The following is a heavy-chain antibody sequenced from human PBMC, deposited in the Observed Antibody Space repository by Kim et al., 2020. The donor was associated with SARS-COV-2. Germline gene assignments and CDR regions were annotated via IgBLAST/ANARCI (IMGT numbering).Heavy chain of an antibody. CDR2: IYPGDSDT. V-gene: IGHV5-51*01. CDR1: GYSFTSYW. J-gene: IGHJ4*02. Sequence: GESLKISCKGSGYSFTSYWIGWVRQMPGKGLEWMGIIYPGDSDTRYIPSFQGQVTISADKSISTAYLQWSSLKASDTAMYYCARPHYDILTGYQYWGQGTLVTVSS. CDR3: ARPHYDILTGYQY. D-gene: IGHD3-9*01.